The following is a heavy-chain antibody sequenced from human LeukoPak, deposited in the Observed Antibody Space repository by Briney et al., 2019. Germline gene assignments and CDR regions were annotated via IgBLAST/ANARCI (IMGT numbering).Heavy chain of an antibody. CDR1: GYTFTSYG. CDR3: ARDRAMIVVVANFDY. Sequence: ASVKVSCKASGYTFTSYGISWVRQAPGQGHEWMGWISAYNGNTNYAQKLQGRVTMTTDTSTSTAYMELRSLRSDDTAVYYCARDRAMIVVVANFDYWGQGTLVTVSS. J-gene: IGHJ4*02. CDR2: ISAYNGNT. D-gene: IGHD3-22*01. V-gene: IGHV1-18*01.